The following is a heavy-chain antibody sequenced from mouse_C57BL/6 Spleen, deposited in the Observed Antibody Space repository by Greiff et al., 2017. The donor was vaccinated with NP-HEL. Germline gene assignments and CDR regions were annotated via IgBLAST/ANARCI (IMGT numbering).Heavy chain of an antibody. J-gene: IGHJ4*01. CDR3: ARSPLYYDYDYAMDY. CDR1: GYAFSSSW. CDR2: IYPGDGDT. Sequence: VQLQQSGPELVKPGASVKISCKASGYAFSSSWMNWVKQRPGKGLEWIGRIYPGDGDTNYNGKFKGKATLTADKSSSTAYMQLSSLTSEDSAVYFWARSPLYYDYDYAMDYWGQGTSVTVSS. V-gene: IGHV1-82*01. D-gene: IGHD2-4*01.